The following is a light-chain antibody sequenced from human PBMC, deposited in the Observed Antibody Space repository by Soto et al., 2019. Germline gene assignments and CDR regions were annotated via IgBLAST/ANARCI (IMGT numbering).Light chain of an antibody. CDR1: QSVSSN. CDR2: GAS. V-gene: IGKV3-15*01. J-gene: IGKJ4*01. Sequence: EIVMTQSPATLSVSPGEGATLSCRVSQSVSSNLAWYQQKPGQAPRLLIFGASTRATGIPARFSGSGSGAEFSLTISALQSEDFAIYYCQQYSNWPLTFCGGTKVGIK. CDR3: QQYSNWPLT.